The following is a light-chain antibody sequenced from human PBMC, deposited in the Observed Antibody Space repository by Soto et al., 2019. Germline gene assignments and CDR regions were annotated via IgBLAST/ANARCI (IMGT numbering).Light chain of an antibody. CDR1: NSDIGGYNY. J-gene: IGLJ2*01. Sequence: QSALTQPASVSVSPGQSITISCTGTNSDIGGYNYVSWYQQHPGKAPKLMIYDVSNRPSGVSYRFSGSKSGNTASLTISGLQAEDEADYYCSSYTSRSTLGVFGGGTKVTVL. V-gene: IGLV2-14*03. CDR3: SSYTSRSTLGV. CDR2: DVS.